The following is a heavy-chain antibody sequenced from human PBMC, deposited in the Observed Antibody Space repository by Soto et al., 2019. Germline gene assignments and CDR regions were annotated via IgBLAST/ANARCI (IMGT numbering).Heavy chain of an antibody. Sequence: GGSLRLSCAAPTFIFSTYWMTWVRQAPGKGLEWVSAISGSGGGTYYADSVKGRFTISRDNSKNTLYLQMNSLRAEDTAVYYCAKDRPDYGSGSYVDYWGQGTLVTVSS. D-gene: IGHD3-10*01. V-gene: IGHV3-23*01. CDR2: ISGSGGGT. CDR1: TFIFSTYW. J-gene: IGHJ4*02. CDR3: AKDRPDYGSGSYVDY.